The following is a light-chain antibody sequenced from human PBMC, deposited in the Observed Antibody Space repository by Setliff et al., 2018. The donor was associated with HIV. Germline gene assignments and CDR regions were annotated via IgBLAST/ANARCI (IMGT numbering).Light chain of an antibody. J-gene: IGLJ1*01. Sequence: QSALPQPRSVSGSPGQSVTTACTGTSGDVGRYNLVSWYQQQPGKPPKLMIYQASKRPSGVSNRFSGSKSGNTASLTISGLQAEDEADYYCCSNTGSNTYVFGTGTKVTVL. CDR2: QAS. V-gene: IGLV2-23*01. CDR3: CSNTGSNTYV. CDR1: SGDVGRYNL.